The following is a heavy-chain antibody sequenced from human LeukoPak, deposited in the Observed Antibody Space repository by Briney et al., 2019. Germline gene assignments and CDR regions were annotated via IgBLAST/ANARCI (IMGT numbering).Heavy chain of an antibody. V-gene: IGHV1-8*01. Sequence: WASVKVSCKASGYTFTSYDINWVRQATGQGLEWMGWMNPNSGNTGYAQKFQGRVTMTRNTSISTAYMELSSLRSEDTAVYYCARGPIAAAGFGRPQFYYYYGMDVWGQGTTVTVSS. CDR3: ARGPIAAAGFGRPQFYYYYGMDV. CDR1: GYTFTSYD. CDR2: MNPNSGNT. D-gene: IGHD6-13*01. J-gene: IGHJ6*02.